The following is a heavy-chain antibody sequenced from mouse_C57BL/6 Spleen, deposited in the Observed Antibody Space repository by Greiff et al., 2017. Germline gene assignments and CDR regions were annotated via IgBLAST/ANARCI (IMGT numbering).Heavy chain of an antibody. D-gene: IGHD1-1*01. CDR2: ISNGGGST. CDR1: GFTFSDYY. J-gene: IGHJ3*01. V-gene: IGHV5-12*01. CDR3: ARGVGGAY. Sequence: EVKLMESGGGLVQPGGSLKLSCAASGFTFSDYYMYWVRQTPEKRLEWVAYISNGGGSTYYPDTVKGRFTISRDNAKNTLYLQMSRLKSEDTAMYYCARGVGGAYWGQGTLVTVSA.